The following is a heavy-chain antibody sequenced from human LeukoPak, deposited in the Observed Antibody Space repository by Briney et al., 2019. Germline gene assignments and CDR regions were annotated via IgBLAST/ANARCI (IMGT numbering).Heavy chain of an antibody. D-gene: IGHD6-13*01. CDR3: AREAPLAAAAIGYYFDY. Sequence: KTSETLSLTCAVYGGSFSGYYWSWIRQPPGKGLEWIGEINHSGSTNYNPSLKSRVTISVDTSKNQFSLKLSSATAADTAVYYCAREAPLAAAAIGYYFDYWGQGTLVTVSS. CDR1: GGSFSGYY. J-gene: IGHJ4*02. CDR2: INHSGST. V-gene: IGHV4-34*01.